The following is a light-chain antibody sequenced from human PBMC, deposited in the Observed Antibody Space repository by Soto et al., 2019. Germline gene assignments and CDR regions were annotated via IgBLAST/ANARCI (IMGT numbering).Light chain of an antibody. CDR2: DAS. J-gene: IGKJ1*01. CDR1: QSIXSN. V-gene: IGKV3-15*01. Sequence: IVVTQSPATLSVSPGERATLSCRASQSIXSNFAWYQQKPGQAPRFLXYDASTMATGSPARLSGSGSGTEFTLTISSLQSEDFAVYYFQQYKKWTRTFGHGTKVDIK. CDR3: QQYKKWTRT.